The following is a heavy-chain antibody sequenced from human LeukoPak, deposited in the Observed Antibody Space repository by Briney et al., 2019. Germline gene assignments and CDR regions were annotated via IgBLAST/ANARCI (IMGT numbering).Heavy chain of an antibody. Sequence: ASVKVSCKPSGHTFTNYYIHWVRQAPGHGLEWMGIINPAGGSTGYAQKFQGRVTMTRDTSTSTVYMELSSLRSEDTAVYYCARDNGDLTGGFDYWGQGTLVTVSS. CDR2: INPAGGST. CDR3: ARDNGDLTGGFDY. J-gene: IGHJ4*02. V-gene: IGHV1-46*01. D-gene: IGHD4-17*01. CDR1: GHTFTNYY.